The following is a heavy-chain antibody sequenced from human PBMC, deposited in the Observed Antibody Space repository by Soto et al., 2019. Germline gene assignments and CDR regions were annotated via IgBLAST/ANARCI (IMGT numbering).Heavy chain of an antibody. CDR2: IYSGGST. Sequence: EVQLVESGGGLIQPGGSLRLSCAASGFTVSSNYMSWVRQAPGKGLEWVSVIYSGGSTYYADSVKGRFTISRDNSKNTLYLQMNSLRAEDTAVYYCARDRVESGYPEYCQHWGQVTLFTVSS. V-gene: IGHV3-53*01. D-gene: IGHD3-22*01. CDR1: GFTVSSNY. CDR3: ARDRVESGYPEYCQH. J-gene: IGHJ1*01.